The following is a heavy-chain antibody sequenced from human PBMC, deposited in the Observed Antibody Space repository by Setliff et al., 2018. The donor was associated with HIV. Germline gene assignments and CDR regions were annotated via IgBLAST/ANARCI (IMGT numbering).Heavy chain of an antibody. V-gene: IGHV2-5*02. CDR1: GFSLSSSGEG. CDR2: IYWDDDK. D-gene: IGHD2-15*01. Sequence: VSGPTLVNPTQTLTLTCSFSGFSLSSSGEGAGWIRQPPGKALEWLTLIYWDDDKRYSPSLRSRLTITKDTSKNQVVLTMTNMDPVDTATYYCAHRPTRGGSGAYRFDPWGQGTLVTVSS. CDR3: AHRPTRGGSGAYRFDP. J-gene: IGHJ5*02.